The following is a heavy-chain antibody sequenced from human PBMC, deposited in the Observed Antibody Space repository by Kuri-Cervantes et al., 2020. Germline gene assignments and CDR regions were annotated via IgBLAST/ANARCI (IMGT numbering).Heavy chain of an antibody. CDR3: AKVLTRYYDSSGDALDI. CDR2: IKQDGSER. D-gene: IGHD3-22*01. Sequence: GGSLRLSCAASGLTHSFYWMSWVRQAPGKGLEWVANIKQDGSERHYVDSVKGRFTISRDNAKNSLYLQMNSLRAEDTAVYYCAKVLTRYYDSSGDALDIWGQGTMVTVSS. CDR1: GLTHSFYW. V-gene: IGHV3-7*01. J-gene: IGHJ3*02.